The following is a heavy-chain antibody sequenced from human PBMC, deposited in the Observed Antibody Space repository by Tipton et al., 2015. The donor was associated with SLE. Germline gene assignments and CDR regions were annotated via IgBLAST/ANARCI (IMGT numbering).Heavy chain of an antibody. Sequence: VQLVQSGAEVKKPGESLKISCKGSGYSFTSYWIGWVRQMPGKGLEWMGIIYPGDSDTRYSPSFQGQVTISADKYISTAYLQWSSLKASDTAMYYCARGLLFGEYYGSGSCPFDYWGQGTLVTVSS. CDR1: GYSFTSYW. CDR3: ARGLLFGEYYGSGSCPFDY. D-gene: IGHD3-10*01. CDR2: IYPGDSDT. V-gene: IGHV5-51*01. J-gene: IGHJ4*02.